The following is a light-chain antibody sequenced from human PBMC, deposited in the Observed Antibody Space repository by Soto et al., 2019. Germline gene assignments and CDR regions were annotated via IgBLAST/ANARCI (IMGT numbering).Light chain of an antibody. CDR2: EVS. CDR1: SSDVGSYNR. Sequence: QSALTQPPSVPGSPGQSVAISCTGTSSDVGSYNRVSWYQQPPGAAPKLMIYEVSNRPSGVPDRFSGSKSGNTASLTISGLQAEDEADYYCNSYTGSSTYVFGPGTKVTVL. CDR3: NSYTGSSTYV. V-gene: IGLV2-18*02. J-gene: IGLJ1*01.